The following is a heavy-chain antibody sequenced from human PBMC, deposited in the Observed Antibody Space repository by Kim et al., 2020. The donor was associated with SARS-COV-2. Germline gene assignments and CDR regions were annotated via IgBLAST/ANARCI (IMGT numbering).Heavy chain of an antibody. J-gene: IGHJ6*02. Sequence: GGSLRLSCAASGFTFSNYGIHWVRQAPGKGLEWVAVISYDGSDKYYADSVKGRFTISRDNSKNTLYLQINSLRAEDTAVYYCAKEVRSSGYYFTYYGMDVWGQGTTVTVSS. D-gene: IGHD3-22*01. CDR2: ISYDGSDK. CDR1: GFTFSNYG. V-gene: IGHV3-30*18. CDR3: AKEVRSSGYYFTYYGMDV.